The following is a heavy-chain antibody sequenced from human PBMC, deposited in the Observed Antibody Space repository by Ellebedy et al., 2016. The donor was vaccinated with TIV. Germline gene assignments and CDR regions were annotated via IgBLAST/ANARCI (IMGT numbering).Heavy chain of an antibody. D-gene: IGHD5-24*01. Sequence: PGGSLRLSCAAPGFTFSAYAMSWVRQAPGKGLEWVSSISGRGVAPYYADSVQGRFTISRDTSQATLYLQMNSLRAEDTAVYYCAKRMASTKAFDNWGQGTLVTVSS. CDR3: AKRMASTKAFDN. CDR1: GFTFSAYA. J-gene: IGHJ4*02. V-gene: IGHV3-23*01. CDR2: ISGRGVAP.